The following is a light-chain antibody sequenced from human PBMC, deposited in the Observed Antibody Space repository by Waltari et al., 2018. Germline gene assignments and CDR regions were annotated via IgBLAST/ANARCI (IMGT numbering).Light chain of an antibody. CDR3: SSYTIRSTYV. V-gene: IGLV2-14*03. CDR1: SSDVGGYNY. CDR2: DAS. Sequence: QSALTQPASVSGPPGQSITISCTGTSSDVGGYNYVSWYQQHPGKAPKLIIFDASNRPSGVSSRFSGSKSGNTASLPISGLQAGDEADYYCSSYTIRSTYVFGIGTKVTVL. J-gene: IGLJ1*01.